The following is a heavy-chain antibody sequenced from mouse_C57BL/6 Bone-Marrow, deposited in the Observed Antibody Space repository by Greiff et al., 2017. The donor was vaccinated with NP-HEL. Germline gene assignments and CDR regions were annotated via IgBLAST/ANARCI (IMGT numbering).Heavy chain of an antibody. CDR3: ARGRQLRRGAMDY. CDR2: IYPGSGNT. CDR1: GYSFTSYY. Sequence: ESGPELVKPGASVKISCKASGYSFTSYYIHWVKQRPGQGLEWIGWIYPGSGNTKYNEKFKGKATLTADTSSSTAYMQLSSLTSEDSAVYYCARGRQLRRGAMDYWGQGTSVTVSS. D-gene: IGHD3-2*02. V-gene: IGHV1-66*01. J-gene: IGHJ4*01.